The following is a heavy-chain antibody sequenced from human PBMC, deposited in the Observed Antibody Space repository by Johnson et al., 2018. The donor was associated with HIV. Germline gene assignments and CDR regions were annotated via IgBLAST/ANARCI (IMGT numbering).Heavy chain of an antibody. D-gene: IGHD6-19*01. CDR2: MSGSGGNT. J-gene: IGHJ3*01. V-gene: IGHV3-23*04. Sequence: VQLVESGGGVERPGGSLRLSCAASGFTFSIYAMSWVRQAPGKGLEWVSAMSGSGGNTYYADSVKGRFTISRDNSKNTLYLQMNSLRAEDTGVYYCAKPQLLADDIFNFWGQGTMVIVSS. CDR1: GFTFSIYA. CDR3: AKPQLLADDIFNF.